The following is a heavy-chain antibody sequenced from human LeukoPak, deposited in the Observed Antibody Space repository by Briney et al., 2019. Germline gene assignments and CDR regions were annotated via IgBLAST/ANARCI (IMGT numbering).Heavy chain of an antibody. D-gene: IGHD2-15*01. Sequence: ASVKVSCKASGYTFTGYYMHWVRQAPGQGLEWMGWINPNSGGTNYAQKFQGRVTMTRNTSISTAYMELSSLRSEDTAVYYCARAVRRDSGGWRFDYWGQGTLVTVSS. V-gene: IGHV1-2*02. J-gene: IGHJ4*02. CDR2: INPNSGGT. CDR1: GYTFTGYY. CDR3: ARAVRRDSGGWRFDY.